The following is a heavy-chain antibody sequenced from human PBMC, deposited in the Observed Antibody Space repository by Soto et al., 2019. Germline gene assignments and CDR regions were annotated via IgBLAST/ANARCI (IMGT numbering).Heavy chain of an antibody. Sequence: PGESLKISCAASGFTFSSYAMSWVRQAPGKGLEWVSAISGSGGNTHYADSVKGRFTISRDNSKNTLYLQMNSLRAEDTAVYYCAKDLGYFDYWGQGTLVTVSS. J-gene: IGHJ4*02. D-gene: IGHD3-22*01. CDR3: AKDLGYFDY. CDR2: ISGSGGNT. V-gene: IGHV3-23*01. CDR1: GFTFSSYA.